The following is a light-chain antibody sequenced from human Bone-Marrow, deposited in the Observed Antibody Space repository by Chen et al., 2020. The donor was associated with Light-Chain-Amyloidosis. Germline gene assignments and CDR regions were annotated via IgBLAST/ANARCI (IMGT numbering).Light chain of an antibody. Sequence: SYELTQPLSVSVSLGQTASITCSGDRLGHRYAYWYRQKPGQSPVLVIYQDEKRPSGIPERFSGSNSGSAATLTISGTQAVDEADYYCQAWDNGAAVFGGGTKLTVL. CDR1: RLGHRY. CDR2: QDE. V-gene: IGLV3-1*01. CDR3: QAWDNGAAV. J-gene: IGLJ2*01.